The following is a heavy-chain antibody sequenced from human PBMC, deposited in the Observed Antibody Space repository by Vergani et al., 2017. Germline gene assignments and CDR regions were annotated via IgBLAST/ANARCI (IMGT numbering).Heavy chain of an antibody. V-gene: IGHV3-21*06. J-gene: IGHJ4*02. D-gene: IGHD2-8*01. CDR3: ARGYCTNSICRGKVDS. CDR2: IGSSGPYI. Sequence: VQLVESGGGLVKPGGSLRLSCAASGFTFSDFSMSWVRQAPGKGLEWVAFIGSSGPYINYADSVKGRFIISRDNTNNSLFLQLRSLRAEDAAVYYCARGYCTNSICRGKVDSWGQGTLVTVSS. CDR1: GFTFSDFS.